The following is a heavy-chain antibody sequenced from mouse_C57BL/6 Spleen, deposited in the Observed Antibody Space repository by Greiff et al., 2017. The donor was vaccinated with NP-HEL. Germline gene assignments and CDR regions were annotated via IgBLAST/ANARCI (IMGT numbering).Heavy chain of an antibody. CDR1: GYTFTSYW. V-gene: IGHV1-52*01. D-gene: IGHD2-1*01. CDR3: AREYCGNWYFDV. Sequence: VQLQQPGAELVRPGSSVKLSCKASGYTFTSYWMHWVKQRPIQGLEWIGNIDPSDSETHYNQKFKDKATLTVDKSSSTAYMQLSSLTSEDSAVDYCAREYCGNWYFDVWGTGTTVTVSS. CDR2: IDPSDSET. J-gene: IGHJ1*03.